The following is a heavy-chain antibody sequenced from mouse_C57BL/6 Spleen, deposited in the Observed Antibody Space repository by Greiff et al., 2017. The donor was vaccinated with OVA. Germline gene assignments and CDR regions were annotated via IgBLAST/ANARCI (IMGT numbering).Heavy chain of an antibody. J-gene: IGHJ4*01. V-gene: IGHV5-6*01. CDR1: GFTFSSYG. D-gene: IGHD3-2*02. CDR3: ARHEAGRGAMDY. Sequence: EVHLVESGGDLVKPGGSLKLSCAASGFTFSSYGMSWVRQTPDKRLEWVATISSGGSYTYYPDSVKGRFTISRDNAKNTLYLQMSSLKSEDTAMYYCARHEAGRGAMDYWGQGTSVTVSS. CDR2: ISSGGSYT.